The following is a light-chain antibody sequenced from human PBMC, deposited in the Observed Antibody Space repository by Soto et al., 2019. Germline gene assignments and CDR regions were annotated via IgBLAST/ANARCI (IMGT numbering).Light chain of an antibody. CDR1: QSVSSN. V-gene: IGKV3-15*01. Sequence: EIVMTQSPATLSVSPGERATLSCRASQSVSSNLAWYQQKPGRAPRLLIYGASTRVTGVPARFSGSGSGTEFTLTISSLQSEDFAVYCCQQYNNWPSWAFGQGTKVEIK. CDR3: QQYNNWPSWA. CDR2: GAS. J-gene: IGKJ1*01.